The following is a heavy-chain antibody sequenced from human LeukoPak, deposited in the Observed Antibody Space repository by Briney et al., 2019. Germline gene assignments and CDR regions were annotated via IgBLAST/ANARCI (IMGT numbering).Heavy chain of an antibody. CDR2: IRYDGSNK. D-gene: IGHD3-10*01. CDR3: ANLVLLWFGDYYGMDV. V-gene: IGHV3-30*02. Sequence: GGYLRLSCAASGFTFSSYGMHWVRQAPGKGLEWVAFIRYDGSNKYYADSVKGRFTISRDNSKNTLYLQMNSLRAEDTAVYYCANLVLLWFGDYYGMDVWGQGTTVTVSS. CDR1: GFTFSSYG. J-gene: IGHJ6*02.